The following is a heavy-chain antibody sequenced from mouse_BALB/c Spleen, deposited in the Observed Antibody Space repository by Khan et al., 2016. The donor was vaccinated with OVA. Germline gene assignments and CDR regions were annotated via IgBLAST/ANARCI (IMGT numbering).Heavy chain of an antibody. CDR1: GFSLSTYGIG. Sequence: QVTLKESGPGILQPSQTLSLTCSFSGFSLSTYGIGVGWIRQPSGKGLEWLAHIWWNNNKYYNTALKSRLTISKDTSNNQVFLKIASVDTADTATDYCSRSPISYGNYYLSYYFDYWGQGTTRTVSS. V-gene: IGHV8-11*01. CDR2: IWWNNNK. D-gene: IGHD2-1*01. J-gene: IGHJ2*01. CDR3: SRSPISYGNYYLSYYFDY.